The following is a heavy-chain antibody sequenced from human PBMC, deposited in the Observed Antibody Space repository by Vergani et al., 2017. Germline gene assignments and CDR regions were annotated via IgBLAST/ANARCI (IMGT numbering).Heavy chain of an antibody. J-gene: IGHJ6*02. CDR1: GYSFTSYW. CDR2: IYPGDSDT. V-gene: IGHV5-51*01. D-gene: IGHD3-22*01. Sequence: EVQLVQSGAEVKKPGESLKISCKGSGYSFTSYWIGWVRQMPGKGREWMGIIYPGDSDTRYSPSFQGQVTIPADKSISTASLQWNILKATDTAMYYCARQLSSVDARYYYCYGMDIWGQGTTVTVSS. CDR3: ARQLSSVDARYYYCYGMDI.